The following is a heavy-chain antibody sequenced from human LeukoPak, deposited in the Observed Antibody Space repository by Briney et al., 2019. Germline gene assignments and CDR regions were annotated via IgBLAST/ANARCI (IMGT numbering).Heavy chain of an antibody. D-gene: IGHD3-10*01. V-gene: IGHV3-23*01. CDR1: GFTFSSYA. Sequence: GASLRLSCAASGFTFSSYAMSWVRQAPGKGLEWVSAISGSGGSTYYADSVKGRFTISRDNSKNTLYLQMNSLRAEDTAVYYCAKYRGGVGRDYYGMDVWGQGTTVTVSS. CDR3: AKYRGGVGRDYYGMDV. CDR2: ISGSGGST. J-gene: IGHJ6*02.